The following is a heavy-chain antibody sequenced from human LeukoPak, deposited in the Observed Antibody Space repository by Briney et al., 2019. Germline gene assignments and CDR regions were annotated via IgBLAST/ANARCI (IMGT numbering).Heavy chain of an antibody. CDR3: ARSSGWYHRGPDNYYYYMDV. Sequence: GGSLRLSCAASGFTFSSYWMHWVRQAPGKGLAWVSRINSDGSTTSYADSVKGRFTISRDNAKNTLYLQINSLRAEDTAIYYCARSSGWYHRGPDNYYYYMDVWGKGTTVTVS. CDR1: GFTFSSYW. V-gene: IGHV3-74*01. J-gene: IGHJ6*03. D-gene: IGHD6-19*01. CDR2: INSDGSTT.